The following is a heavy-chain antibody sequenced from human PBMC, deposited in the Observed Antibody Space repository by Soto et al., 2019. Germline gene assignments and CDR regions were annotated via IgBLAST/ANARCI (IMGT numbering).Heavy chain of an antibody. J-gene: IGHJ4*02. Sequence: LSLTCAVHCDSFTGYFWTWIRQPPGKVLEWIAEITDGGTTNYSPSLKSRVSIAVDSSKRQFSLTLSSVTAADTAMYCWAGGADAMLSPNFDYWSQGSRVPVS. V-gene: IGHV4-34*01. CDR2: ITDGGTT. CDR1: CDSFTGYF. CDR3: AGGADAMLSPNFDY. D-gene: IGHD2-8*01.